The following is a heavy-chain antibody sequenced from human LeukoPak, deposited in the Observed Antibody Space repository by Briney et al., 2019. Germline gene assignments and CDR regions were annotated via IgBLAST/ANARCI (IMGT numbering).Heavy chain of an antibody. V-gene: IGHV3-21*04. CDR2: ISTSSDYL. CDR3: ARGWFGESFDY. J-gene: IGHJ4*02. D-gene: IGHD3-10*01. Sequence: SGGSLRLSCAASGFSFSSYSMNWVRQAPGKGLEWVSSISTSSDYLYYSDSVKGRFTISRDNAKNSLYLQMNSLRAEDTAVYYCARGWFGESFDYWGQGTLVTVSS. CDR1: GFSFSSYS.